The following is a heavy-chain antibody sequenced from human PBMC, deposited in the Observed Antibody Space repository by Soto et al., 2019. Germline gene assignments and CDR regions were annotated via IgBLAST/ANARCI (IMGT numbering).Heavy chain of an antibody. D-gene: IGHD1-20*01. CDR3: ARGLYNPSDY. J-gene: IGHJ4*02. CDR1: GYTFTNFG. V-gene: IGHV1-69*04. Sequence: SVKVSCKASGYTFTNFGISWVRQAPGQGLEWMGRIIPILGIPKYSQKFQGRVTITRDTSASTAYMELSSLRSEDTAVYYCARGLYNPSDYWGQGTLVTFSS. CDR2: IIPILGIP.